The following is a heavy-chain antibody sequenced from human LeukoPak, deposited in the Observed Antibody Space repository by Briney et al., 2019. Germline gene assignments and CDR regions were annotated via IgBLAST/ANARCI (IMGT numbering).Heavy chain of an antibody. D-gene: IGHD3-3*01. CDR1: GGSFSGYY. V-gene: IGHV4-34*12. J-gene: IGHJ4*02. CDR3: ARGLASGYPPIPFDY. CDR2: IIDTGST. Sequence: SETLSLTCAVHGGSFSGYYWTWIRQPPGKGLEWIGEIIDTGSTKYTSSLKSRVTISVDTSKNQFSLSLDSVTAADTAVYYCARGLASGYPPIPFDYWGQGTLVTVSS.